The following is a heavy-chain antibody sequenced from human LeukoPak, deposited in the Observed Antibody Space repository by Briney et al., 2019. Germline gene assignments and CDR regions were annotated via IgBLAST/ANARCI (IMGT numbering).Heavy chain of an antibody. CDR1: GFTFDDYA. CDR2: ISWNSGSI. D-gene: IGHD4-17*01. V-gene: IGHV3-9*01. Sequence: GRSRRLSCAASGFTFDDYAMHWVRQAPGKGVEWVSGISWNSGSIGYADSVKGRFTISRDNAKNSLYLQMNSLRAEDTAVYYCARRGLRHDAFDIWGQGTMVTVSS. CDR3: ARRGLRHDAFDI. J-gene: IGHJ3*02.